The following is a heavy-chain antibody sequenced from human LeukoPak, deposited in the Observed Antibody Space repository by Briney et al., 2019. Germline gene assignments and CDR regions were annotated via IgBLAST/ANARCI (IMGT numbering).Heavy chain of an antibody. J-gene: IGHJ4*02. CDR2: ISGSGGRT. CDR1: GFTFSNYA. CDR3: ATDSGNYYY. D-gene: IGHD1-26*01. Sequence: GGSLRLSCEASGFTFSNYAMTWVRQAPGRGLEWVSTISGSGGRTYYADSVEGRFTISRDNSKNTLYLQMNSLRAEDTALYYCATDSGNYYYWGQGTLVTVSS. V-gene: IGHV3-23*01.